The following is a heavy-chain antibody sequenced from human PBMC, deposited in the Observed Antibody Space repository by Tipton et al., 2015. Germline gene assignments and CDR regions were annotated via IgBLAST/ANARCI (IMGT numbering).Heavy chain of an antibody. CDR2: FYYSGST. Sequence: TLSLTCTVSGGSVTSGSYYWSWIRQPPGKGLEWIGYFYYSGSTNYNPSLKSRVTISLDASKNQFSLKLSSVTAADTAVYYCARKRDGDYVGWFDPWGQGTLVTVSS. CDR3: ARKRDGDYVGWFDP. J-gene: IGHJ5*02. D-gene: IGHD4-17*01. CDR1: GGSVTSGSYY. V-gene: IGHV4-61*01.